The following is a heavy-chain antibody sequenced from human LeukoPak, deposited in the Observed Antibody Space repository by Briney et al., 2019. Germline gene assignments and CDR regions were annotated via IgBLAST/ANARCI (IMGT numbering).Heavy chain of an antibody. V-gene: IGHV5-51*01. CDR3: ARRSAVVACYDY. Sequence: GESLKISCEGSGYRFTSYWIGWVRPMPGKGLEWMGIIYPGDSDTRYSPSFQGQVTISADKSISTAYLQWSSLKASDTAMYYCARRSAVVACYDYWGQGTLVTVSS. CDR1: GYRFTSYW. J-gene: IGHJ4*02. D-gene: IGHD2-15*01. CDR2: IYPGDSDT.